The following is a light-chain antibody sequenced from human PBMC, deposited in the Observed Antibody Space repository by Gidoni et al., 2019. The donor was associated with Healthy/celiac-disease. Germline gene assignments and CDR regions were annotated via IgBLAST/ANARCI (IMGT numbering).Light chain of an antibody. J-gene: IGKJ3*01. Sequence: IVLTQSPATLSLSPGERATLSCRASQRVSSYLAWYQQKPGQAPRLLIYDAANRATGIPARFRGSGSGTDFTLTISSLEPEDVAVYYCQQRSNWPPRPSFGPGTKVEIK. V-gene: IGKV3-11*01. CDR1: QRVSSY. CDR2: DAA. CDR3: QQRSNWPPRPS.